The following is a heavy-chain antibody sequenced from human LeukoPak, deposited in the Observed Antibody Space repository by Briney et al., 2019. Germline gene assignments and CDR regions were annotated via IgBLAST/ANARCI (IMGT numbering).Heavy chain of an antibody. CDR2: IIPIFGTA. CDR1: GGTFSSYA. J-gene: IGHJ4*02. CDR3: ARSAYYYDSSGYQYYFDY. V-gene: IGHV1-69*05. Sequence: ASVKVSCKASGGTFSSYAIIWVRQAPGQGLEWMGGIIPIFGTANYAQKFQGRVTITTDESTSTAYMELSSLRSEDTAVYYCARSAYYYDSSGYQYYFDYWGQGTLVTVSS. D-gene: IGHD3-22*01.